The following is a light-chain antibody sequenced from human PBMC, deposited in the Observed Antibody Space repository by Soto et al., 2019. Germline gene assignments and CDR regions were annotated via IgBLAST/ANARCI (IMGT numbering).Light chain of an antibody. J-gene: IGLJ1*01. V-gene: IGLV2-14*01. Sequence: QSALTQPASVSGSPGQSITISCTGTSSDVGGYNYVSWYQQHPGKAPKLMIYEVSNRPSGVPDRFSGSKSGTSASLAISGLRSEDEADYYCATWDDSLSGHYVFGTGTKLTVL. CDR2: EVS. CDR3: ATWDDSLSGHYV. CDR1: SSDVGGYNY.